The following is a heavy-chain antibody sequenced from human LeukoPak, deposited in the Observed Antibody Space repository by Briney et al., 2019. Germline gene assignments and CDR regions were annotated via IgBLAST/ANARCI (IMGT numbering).Heavy chain of an antibody. V-gene: IGHV4-4*07. CDR2: IYTSGST. CDR3: ARESQDYGDNPPINWFDP. D-gene: IGHD4-17*01. Sequence: SETLSLTCTVSGGSISSYYWSWIRQPAGKGLEWIGRIYTSGSTNYNPSLKSRVTMSVDTSKKQFSLKLSSVTAADTAVYYCARESQDYGDNPPINWFDPWGQGTLVTVSS. CDR1: GGSISSYY. J-gene: IGHJ5*02.